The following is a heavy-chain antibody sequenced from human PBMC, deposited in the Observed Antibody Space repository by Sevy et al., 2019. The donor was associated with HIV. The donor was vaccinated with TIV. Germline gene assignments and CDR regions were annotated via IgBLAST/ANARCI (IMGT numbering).Heavy chain of an antibody. V-gene: IGHV3-30-3*01. J-gene: IGHJ4*02. CDR1: GFTFSSYA. CDR2: ISYDGSNK. Sequence: GGSLRLSCAASGFTFSSYAMHWVRQAPGKGLEWVAVISYDGSNKYYADSVKGRFTISRDNSKNTLYLQMNSLRAEDTAVYYCARGGGGGSWGYFDYWGQGTLVTVSS. D-gene: IGHD2-15*01. CDR3: ARGGGGGSWGYFDY.